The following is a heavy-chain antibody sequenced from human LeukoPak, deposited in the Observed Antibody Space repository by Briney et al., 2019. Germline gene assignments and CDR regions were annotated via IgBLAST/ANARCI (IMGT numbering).Heavy chain of an antibody. V-gene: IGHV1-18*01. J-gene: IGHJ4*02. CDR2: ISAYNGNT. Sequence: ASVKVSSKASGYTFTSYGISWVRQAPGQGLEWMGWISAYNGNTNYAQKLQGRVTITTDTSTSTAYMELRSLRSDDTAVYYCARMDYGDDFRDYWGQGTLVTVSS. CDR1: GYTFTSYG. CDR3: ARMDYGDDFRDY. D-gene: IGHD4-17*01.